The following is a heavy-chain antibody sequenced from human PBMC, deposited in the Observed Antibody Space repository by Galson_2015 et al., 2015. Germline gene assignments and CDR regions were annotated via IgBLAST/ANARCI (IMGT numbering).Heavy chain of an antibody. CDR1: GGTFSSYA. Sequence: SVKVSCKASGGTFSSYAISWVRQAPGQGLEWMGGIIPIFGTANYAQKFQGRVTITADESTGTAYMELSSLRSEDTAVYYCARGPSLDYGGNPGGGAFDIWGQGTMVTVSS. CDR3: ARGPSLDYGGNPGGGAFDI. D-gene: IGHD4-23*01. V-gene: IGHV1-69*13. J-gene: IGHJ3*02. CDR2: IIPIFGTA.